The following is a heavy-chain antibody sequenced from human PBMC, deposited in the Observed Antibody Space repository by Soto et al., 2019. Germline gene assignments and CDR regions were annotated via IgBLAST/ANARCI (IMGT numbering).Heavy chain of an antibody. CDR3: ATVETVKHCSGGSCYQGDY. CDR1: GGTFSSYA. CDR2: IIPIFGTA. V-gene: IGHV1-69*01. D-gene: IGHD2-15*01. Sequence: QVQLVQSGAEVKKPGSSVKVSCKASGGTFSSYAISWVRQAPGQGLEWMGGIIPIFGTANYAQKFQGRVTITADESTSTAYMEMSSLRSEDTDVYYCATVETVKHCSGGSCYQGDYWGQGTLVTVSS. J-gene: IGHJ4*02.